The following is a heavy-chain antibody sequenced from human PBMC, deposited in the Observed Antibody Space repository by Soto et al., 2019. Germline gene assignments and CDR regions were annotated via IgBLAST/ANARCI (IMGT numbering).Heavy chain of an antibody. Sequence: QVQLVESGGGLVKPGGSLRLSCAASGFTFSDYYMSWIRQAPGTGLEWVSYISTTGSFTNYADSLKGRFTISRDNAKNSLYLQMTSLRADDTAVYYCAGAQWELDYWGQGTLVTVSS. CDR2: ISTTGSFT. V-gene: IGHV3-11*06. CDR1: GFTFSDYY. J-gene: IGHJ4*02. D-gene: IGHD1-26*01. CDR3: AGAQWELDY.